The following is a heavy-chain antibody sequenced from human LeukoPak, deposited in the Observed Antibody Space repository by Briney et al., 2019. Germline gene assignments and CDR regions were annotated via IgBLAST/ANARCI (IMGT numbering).Heavy chain of an antibody. Sequence: SETLSLTCSVSDDSFSTHYWTWIRQPPGKGLEWIGYISSIGSTNYNPSLKSRVTISVDTSKKQFSLKMTSVTAADTAGYYFARDPTTVTKGFDIWGEGTMVTVSS. D-gene: IGHD4-17*01. CDR2: ISSIGST. CDR1: DDSFSTHY. CDR3: ARDPTTVTKGFDI. V-gene: IGHV4-59*11. J-gene: IGHJ3*02.